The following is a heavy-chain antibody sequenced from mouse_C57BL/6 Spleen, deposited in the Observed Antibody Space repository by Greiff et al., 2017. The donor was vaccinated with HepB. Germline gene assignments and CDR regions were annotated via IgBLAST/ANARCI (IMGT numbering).Heavy chain of an antibody. V-gene: IGHV1-82*01. D-gene: IGHD2-2*01. CDR1: GYAFSSSW. Sequence: QVQLQQSGPELVKPGASVKISCKASGYAFSSSWMNWVKQRPGKGLEWIGRIYPGDGDTNYNGKFKGKATLTADKSSSTAYMQLSSLTSEDSAVYCCARNYGYYFDYWGQGTTLTVSS. CDR2: IYPGDGDT. J-gene: IGHJ2*01. CDR3: ARNYGYYFDY.